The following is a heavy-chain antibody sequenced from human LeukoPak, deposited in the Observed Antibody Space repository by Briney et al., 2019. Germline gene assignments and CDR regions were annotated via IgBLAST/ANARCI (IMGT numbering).Heavy chain of an antibody. CDR1: GGTFSSYA. CDR2: TIPIFGTA. CDR3: ARNGYCSGGSCDRFDP. J-gene: IGHJ5*02. D-gene: IGHD2-15*01. Sequence: SVKVSCKASGGTFSSYAISWVRQAPGQGLEWMGGTIPIFGTANYAQKFQGRVTITADESTSTAYMELSSLRSEDTAVYYCARNGYCSGGSCDRFDPWGQGTLVTVSS. V-gene: IGHV1-69*13.